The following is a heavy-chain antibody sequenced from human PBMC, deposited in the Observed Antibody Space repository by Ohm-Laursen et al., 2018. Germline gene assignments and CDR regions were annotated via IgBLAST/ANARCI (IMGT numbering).Heavy chain of an antibody. Sequence: SLRLSCAASGFSFSSFSLHWVRQAPGKGLEWVSSISSSSSYIYYADSVKGRFTSSRDNAKNSLYLQMNSLRAEDTAIYYCASNTTGTTDAFDIWGQGTMVTVSS. CDR1: GFSFSSFS. CDR2: ISSSSSYI. V-gene: IGHV3-21*01. J-gene: IGHJ3*02. D-gene: IGHD1-1*01. CDR3: ASNTTGTTDAFDI.